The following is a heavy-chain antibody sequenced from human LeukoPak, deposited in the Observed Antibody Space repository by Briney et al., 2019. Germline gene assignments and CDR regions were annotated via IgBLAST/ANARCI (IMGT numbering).Heavy chain of an antibody. Sequence: SVKVSCKASGGTFSSYAISWVRQAPGQGLEWMGGIIPIFGTANYAQKFQGRVTITADESTSTAYMELSSLRSEDTAVYYCARDCTNDVCEYFQHWGQGTLVTVSS. CDR3: ARDCTNDVCEYFQH. CDR1: GGTFSSYA. CDR2: IIPIFGTA. J-gene: IGHJ1*01. V-gene: IGHV1-69*01. D-gene: IGHD2-8*01.